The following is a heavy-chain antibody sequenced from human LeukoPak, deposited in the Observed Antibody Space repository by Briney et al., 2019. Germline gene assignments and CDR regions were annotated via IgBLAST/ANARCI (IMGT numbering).Heavy chain of an antibody. CDR2: ISGSSSYI. V-gene: IGHV3-21*04. CDR1: GFTFSSYS. CDR3: ARDLRGSYV. J-gene: IGHJ4*02. Sequence: GGSLRLSCAASGFTFSSYSMNWVRQAPGKGLEWVSSISGSSSYIYYADSVKGRFTISRDNSKNTLYLQMNSLRAEDTAVYYCARDLRGSYVWGQGTLVTVSS. D-gene: IGHD3-16*01.